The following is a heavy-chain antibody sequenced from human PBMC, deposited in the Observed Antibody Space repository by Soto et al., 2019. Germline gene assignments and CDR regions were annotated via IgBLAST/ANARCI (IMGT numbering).Heavy chain of an antibody. CDR1: GFTFSDYY. CDR2: SRNKEVTDTT. D-gene: IGHD3-10*01. Sequence: ELQLVESGGNLVQPGGSLRLSCVGSGFTFSDYYIYWVRQAPGKGLEWVGRSRNKEVTDTTEYAASVTGRFTISRDDSKNSMYLQMNSLKTEDTAVYYCARGGVTIIRGINYNFGMDVWGQGTTVIVSS. J-gene: IGHJ6*02. V-gene: IGHV3-72*01. CDR3: ARGGVTIIRGINYNFGMDV.